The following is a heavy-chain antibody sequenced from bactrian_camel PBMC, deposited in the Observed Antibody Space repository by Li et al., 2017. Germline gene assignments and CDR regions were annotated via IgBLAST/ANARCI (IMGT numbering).Heavy chain of an antibody. D-gene: IGHD6*01. V-gene: IGHV3S53*01. Sequence: HVQLVESGGGLVQAGGSLNLSCAATGKTNILNCMGWFRQAPGKEREGVAGIYTSSSATIYADSVKGRFTISQDVAKSTVYLQMNSLKPEDTAMYYCAADSAVVPGEELLPDLNYWGQGTQVNVS. CDR3: AADSAVVPGEELLPDLNY. CDR2: IYTSSSAT. CDR1: GKTNILNC. J-gene: IGHJ4*01.